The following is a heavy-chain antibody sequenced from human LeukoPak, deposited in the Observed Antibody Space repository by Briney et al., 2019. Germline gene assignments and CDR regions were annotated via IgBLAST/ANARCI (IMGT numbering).Heavy chain of an antibody. V-gene: IGHV4-39*01. CDR2: IYYSGST. J-gene: IGHJ6*02. CDR1: GGSISSSSYY. D-gene: IGHD2-2*01. CDR3: ARLHCSSTSCYYYYYYGMDV. Sequence: PSETPSLTCTVSGGSISSSSYYWGWIRQPPGKGLEWIGSIYYSGSTYYNPSLKSRVTISVDTSKNQFSLKLSSVTAADTAVYYCARLHCSSTSCYYYYYYGMDVWGQGTTVTVSS.